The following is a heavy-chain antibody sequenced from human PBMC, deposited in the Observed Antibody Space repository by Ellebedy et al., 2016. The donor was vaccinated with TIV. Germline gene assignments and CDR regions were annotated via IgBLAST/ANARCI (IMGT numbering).Heavy chain of an antibody. CDR3: AKIPVAYNWNYADDY. V-gene: IGHV3-23*01. Sequence: GESLKISCAASGISLRSYAMSWVRQAPGKGLEWVSTIGGTGGTTYYRESVKGRFTVSRDTSRNTLYLQMSSLRAEDTAVYYCAKIPVAYNWNYADDYWGQGALVTVSS. J-gene: IGHJ4*02. CDR1: GISLRSYA. D-gene: IGHD1-7*01. CDR2: IGGTGGTT.